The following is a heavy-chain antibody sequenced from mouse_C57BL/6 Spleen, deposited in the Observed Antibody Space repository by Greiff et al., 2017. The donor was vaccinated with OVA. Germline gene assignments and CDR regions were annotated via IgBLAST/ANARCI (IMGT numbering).Heavy chain of an antibody. D-gene: IGHD4-1*01. CDR2: IDPSDSYT. J-gene: IGHJ2*01. CDR3: ARGAELYYFDY. V-gene: IGHV1-50*01. CDR1: GYTFTSYW. Sequence: QVQLQQPGAELVKPGASVKLSCKASGYTFTSYWMQWVKQRPGQGLEWIGEIDPSDSYTNYNQKFKGKATLTVDTSSSTAYMQLSSLTSEDSAVYYCARGAELYYFDYWGQGTTLTVSS.